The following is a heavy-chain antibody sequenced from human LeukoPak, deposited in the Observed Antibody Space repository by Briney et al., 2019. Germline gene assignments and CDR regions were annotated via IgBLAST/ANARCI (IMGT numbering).Heavy chain of an antibody. CDR3: AKADATIGGAFDI. Sequence: GGSLRLSCAASGFIFKNYAMSWVRQAPGKGLEWVSIISGTSGTTRYGDSVGGRFTTSRDNPRNTLYLQMNSLRVDDTAVYYCAKADATIGGAFDIWGQGTMVTVSS. CDR1: GFIFKNYA. J-gene: IGHJ3*02. V-gene: IGHV3-23*01. CDR2: ISGTSGTT. D-gene: IGHD3-3*01.